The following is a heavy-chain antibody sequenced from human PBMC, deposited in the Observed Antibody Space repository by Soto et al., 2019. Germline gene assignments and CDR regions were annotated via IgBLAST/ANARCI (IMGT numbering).Heavy chain of an antibody. CDR1: GFTFSSYS. J-gene: IGHJ6*02. V-gene: IGHV3-21*01. CDR2: ISSSSSYI. CDR3: GREVGLIRLTITYGMDV. D-gene: IGHD3-16*01. Sequence: PGGSLRLSCAASGFTFSSYSMNWVRQAPGKGLEWVSSISSSSSYIYYADSVKGRFTISRDNAKNSLYLQMNSLRAEDTAVYYCGREVGLIRLTITYGMDVWGQGTTVTVSS.